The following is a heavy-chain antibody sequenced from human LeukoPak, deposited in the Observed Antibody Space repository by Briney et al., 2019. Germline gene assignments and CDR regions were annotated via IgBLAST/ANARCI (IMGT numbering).Heavy chain of an antibody. J-gene: IGHJ5*02. D-gene: IGHD6-13*01. Sequence: GECLKISCKISGYKLTNNRIGWVRQVPGKGLEWMGLIYPGYSDAKYSPSFQGQVTLSVDASISTAYLQLSGLRASDTAIYYCVRFALTSSLDHWGQGTLVTVSS. CDR3: VRFALTSSLDH. CDR2: IYPGYSDA. V-gene: IGHV5-51*01. CDR1: GYKLTNNR.